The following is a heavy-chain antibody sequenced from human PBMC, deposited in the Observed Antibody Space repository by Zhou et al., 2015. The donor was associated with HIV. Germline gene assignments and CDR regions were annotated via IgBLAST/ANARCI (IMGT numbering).Heavy chain of an antibody. CDR1: GGTFSSYA. Sequence: QVQLVQSGAEVKKPGSSVKVSCKASGGTFSSYAISWVRQAPGQGLEWMGGIIPIFGTANYAQKFQGRVTITADESTSTAYMELSSLRSEDTAVYYCARDGGYYDSSGYYYFDYYYGMDVWGQGTTVTVSS. V-gene: IGHV1-69*12. CDR3: ARDGGYYDSSGYYYFDYYYGMDV. D-gene: IGHD3-22*01. J-gene: IGHJ6*02. CDR2: IIPIFGTA.